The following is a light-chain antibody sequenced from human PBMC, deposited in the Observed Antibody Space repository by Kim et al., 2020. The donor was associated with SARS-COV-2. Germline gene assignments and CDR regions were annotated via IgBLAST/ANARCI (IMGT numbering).Light chain of an antibody. Sequence: EIVLTQSPGTLSLSPGERVTLSCRASQSFSSNNLAWYQQKPGQAPRLLIYGASSRATGIPDRFIGSGSGTDFTLTISRLEPEDFAVYYCHQYDRSPQTFGQGTKVDIK. V-gene: IGKV3-20*01. CDR2: GAS. CDR3: HQYDRSPQT. CDR1: QSFSSNN. J-gene: IGKJ1*01.